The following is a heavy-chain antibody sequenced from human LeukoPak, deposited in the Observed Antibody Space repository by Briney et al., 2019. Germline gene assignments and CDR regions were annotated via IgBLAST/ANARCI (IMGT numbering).Heavy chain of an antibody. CDR1: GFTFSSYE. Sequence: PGGSPRLSCAASGFTFSSYEMNWVRQAPGKGLEWVSYISSSGSTIYYADSVKGRFTISRDNAKNSLYLQMNSLRAEDTAVYYCARVSEWGYYFDYWGQGTLVTVSS. CDR2: ISSSGSTI. V-gene: IGHV3-48*03. CDR3: ARVSEWGYYFDY. J-gene: IGHJ4*02. D-gene: IGHD1-26*01.